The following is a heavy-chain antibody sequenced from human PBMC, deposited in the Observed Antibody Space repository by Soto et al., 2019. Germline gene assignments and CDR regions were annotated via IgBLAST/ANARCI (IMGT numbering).Heavy chain of an antibody. CDR3: ARVYRSPYYMDV. CDR1: GGSISSYY. D-gene: IGHD3-16*02. V-gene: IGHV4-59*01. J-gene: IGHJ6*03. Sequence: SETLSLTCTVSGGSISSYYWSWIRQPPGKGLEWIGYTYYSGSTNYNPSLKSRVTISVDTSKNQFSLKLSSVTAADTAVYYCARVYRSPYYMDVWGKGTTVTVSS. CDR2: TYYSGST.